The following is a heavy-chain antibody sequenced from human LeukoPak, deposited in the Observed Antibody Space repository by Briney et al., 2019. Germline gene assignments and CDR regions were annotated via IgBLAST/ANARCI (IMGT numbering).Heavy chain of an antibody. CDR1: GGSISSSNW. CDR2: IYHSGST. CDR3: ASWALPSDRRGLPPTPPSYGMDV. V-gene: IGHV4-4*02. D-gene: IGHD3-10*01. Sequence: SETLSLTCAVSGGSISSSNWWSWVRQPPGKGLEWIGEIYHSGSTNYNPSLKSRVTISVDKSKNQFSLKLSSVTAADTAVYYCASWALPSDRRGLPPTPPSYGMDVWGQGTTVTVSS. J-gene: IGHJ6*02.